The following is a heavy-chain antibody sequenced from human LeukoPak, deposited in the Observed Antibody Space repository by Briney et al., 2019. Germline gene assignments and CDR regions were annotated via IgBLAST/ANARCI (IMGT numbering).Heavy chain of an antibody. CDR3: ARGGATDNLDY. D-gene: IGHD1-26*01. CDR2: IYYSGST. Sequence: SETLSLTCTVSGGSISSYYWSWIRQPPGKGLEWIGYIYYSGSTNYNPSLKSRVTISVDTSKNQFSLKLSSVTAADTAVYYCARGGATDNLDYWGQGTLVTVSS. V-gene: IGHV4-59*01. J-gene: IGHJ4*02. CDR1: GGSISSYY.